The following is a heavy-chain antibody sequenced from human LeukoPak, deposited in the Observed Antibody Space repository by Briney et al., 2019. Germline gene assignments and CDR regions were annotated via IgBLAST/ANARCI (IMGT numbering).Heavy chain of an antibody. CDR3: ARSGGVATIAGSYYYYGMDV. D-gene: IGHD5-12*01. CDR2: IIPIFGTA. V-gene: IGHV1-69*13. Sequence: SVKVSCKASGGTFSSYAISWVRQAPGQGLEWMGGIIPIFGTANYAQKFQGRVTITADESTSTAYMELSSLRSEDTAVYYCARSGGVATIAGSYYYYGMDVWGQGTTVTVS. J-gene: IGHJ6*02. CDR1: GGTFSSYA.